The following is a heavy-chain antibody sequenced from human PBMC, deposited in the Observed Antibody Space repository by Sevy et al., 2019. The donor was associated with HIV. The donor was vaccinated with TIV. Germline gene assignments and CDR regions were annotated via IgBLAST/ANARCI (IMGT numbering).Heavy chain of an antibody. V-gene: IGHV3-33*08. D-gene: IGHD6-19*01. Sequence: GGSLRLSCSTFGFTFSNYGMHWVRQAPGRGLEWVAAIFSDGNYRYYADSVKGRVTISRDNSKNTLYLQMSSLRADDTAMYYCSRESGSGWYVDSWGWGTLVPVSS. CDR3: SRESGSGWYVDS. CDR2: IFSDGNYR. CDR1: GFTFSNYG. J-gene: IGHJ4*02.